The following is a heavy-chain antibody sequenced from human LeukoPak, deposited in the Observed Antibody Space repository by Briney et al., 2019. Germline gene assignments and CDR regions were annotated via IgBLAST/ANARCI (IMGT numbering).Heavy chain of an antibody. CDR3: ARDHDPYCYDSSGYAFDI. CDR2: IYTSGST. CDR1: GGSISSGSYY. J-gene: IGHJ3*02. D-gene: IGHD3-22*01. Sequence: SQTLSLTCTVSGGSISSGSYYWSWIRQPAGKGLEWIGRIYTSGSTNYNPSLKSRVTISVDTSKNQFSLKLSSVTAADTAMYYCARDHDPYCYDSSGYAFDIWGQGTMVTVSS. V-gene: IGHV4-61*02.